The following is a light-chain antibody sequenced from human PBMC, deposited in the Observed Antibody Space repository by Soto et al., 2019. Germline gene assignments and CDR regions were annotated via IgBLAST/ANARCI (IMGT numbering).Light chain of an antibody. J-gene: IGKJ1*01. Sequence: ETVMTQSPATLSVSPGERATLSFRASQSVSSNLAWYQQKPGQAPRLLIYGASTRATGIPARFSGSGSGTEFTLTISSLQSEDFAVYYCQQYNNWPPVTFGQGTKVDIK. CDR3: QQYNNWPPVT. CDR1: QSVSSN. V-gene: IGKV3-15*01. CDR2: GAS.